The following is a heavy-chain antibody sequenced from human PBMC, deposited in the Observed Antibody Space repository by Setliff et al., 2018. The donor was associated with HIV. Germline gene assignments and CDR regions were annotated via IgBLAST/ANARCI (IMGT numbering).Heavy chain of an antibody. Sequence: ASVKVSCKASGCTFTGYYLHWVRQAPGQGLEWMGWIIPNSGGTNYAQKFQGWVTMTRDTSISTTYMELSRLRSDDTAVYYCARGGIAAAGTLTYYYYGLDVWGQGTTVTVSS. V-gene: IGHV1-2*04. J-gene: IGHJ6*02. CDR1: GCTFTGYY. CDR3: ARGGIAAAGTLTYYYYGLDV. D-gene: IGHD6-13*01. CDR2: IIPNSGGT.